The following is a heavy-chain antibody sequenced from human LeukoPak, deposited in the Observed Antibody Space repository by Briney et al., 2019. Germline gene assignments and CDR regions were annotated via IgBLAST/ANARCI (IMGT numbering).Heavy chain of an antibody. D-gene: IGHD2-21*02. Sequence: GGSLRLSCSASGFSFGDYAMHWGRRAPGKGREWVAVMSYDGSDKYYADSAKGPFTISRDNSKNTLYLQMNSLRAEDTAVYYCAKEAVVVTAHYYYGMDVWGQGTTVTVSS. J-gene: IGHJ6*02. CDR3: AKEAVVVTAHYYYGMDV. V-gene: IGHV3-30*18. CDR2: MSYDGSDK. CDR1: GFSFGDYA.